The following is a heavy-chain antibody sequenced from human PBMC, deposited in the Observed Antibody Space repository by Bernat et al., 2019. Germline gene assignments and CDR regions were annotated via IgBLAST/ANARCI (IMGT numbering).Heavy chain of an antibody. Sequence: QVQLVESGGGLVKPGGSLRLSCAASGFTFSDYYMSWIRQAPGKGLEWVSYISSSSSYTNYADSVKGRFTISRDNAKHSLYLQMNSLRAEDTAVYYCANTRRSGTTSPHYYYYYGMDVWGQGTTVTVSS. J-gene: IGHJ6*02. CDR3: ANTRRSGTTSPHYYYYYGMDV. V-gene: IGHV3-11*06. CDR2: ISSSSSYT. D-gene: IGHD1-1*01. CDR1: GFTFSDYY.